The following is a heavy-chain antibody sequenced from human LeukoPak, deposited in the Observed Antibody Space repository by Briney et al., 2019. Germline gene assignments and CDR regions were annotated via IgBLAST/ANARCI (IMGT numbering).Heavy chain of an antibody. Sequence: GESLKISCEGSGYSFTSYWIGWVRQMPGKGLEWMGLINPGDSQTKYSPSFQGQVTISADKSISTAYLQWSSLKASDTAMYYCARRITPGAFEYWGQGTLVTVSS. V-gene: IGHV5-51*01. J-gene: IGHJ4*02. CDR3: ARRITPGAFEY. D-gene: IGHD4-23*01. CDR2: INPGDSQT. CDR1: GYSFTSYW.